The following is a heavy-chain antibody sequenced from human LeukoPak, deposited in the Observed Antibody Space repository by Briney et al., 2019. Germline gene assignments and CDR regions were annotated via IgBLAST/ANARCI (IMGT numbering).Heavy chain of an antibody. J-gene: IGHJ4*02. D-gene: IGHD5-24*01. CDR2: FYPGDSDT. V-gene: IGHV5-51*01. CDR3: ARQGGPGEMATITFDY. CDR1: GYSFTSYW. Sequence: GESLKISCKGSGYSFTSYWIGWVRQMPGKGLEWMGIFYPGDSDTRYSPSFQGQVNISADKSISTAYLQWSSLKASDTAMYYCARQGGPGEMATITFDYWGQGTLVTVSS.